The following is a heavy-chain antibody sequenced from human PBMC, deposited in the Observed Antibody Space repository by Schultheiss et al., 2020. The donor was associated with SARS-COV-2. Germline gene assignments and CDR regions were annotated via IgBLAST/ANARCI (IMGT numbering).Heavy chain of an antibody. V-gene: IGHV3-21*01. CDR2: ISSSSSYI. D-gene: IGHD6-19*01. CDR3: ARDLGAVAASDAFDI. Sequence: GGSLRXSCAASGFTFSSYSMNWVRQAPGKGLEWVSSISSSSSYIYYADSVKGRFTISRDNAKNSLYLQMNSLRAEDTAVYYCARDLGAVAASDAFDIWGQGTMVTV. J-gene: IGHJ3*02. CDR1: GFTFSSYS.